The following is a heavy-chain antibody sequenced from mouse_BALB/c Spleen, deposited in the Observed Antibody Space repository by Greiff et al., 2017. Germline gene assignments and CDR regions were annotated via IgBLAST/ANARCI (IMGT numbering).Heavy chain of an antibody. J-gene: IGHJ2*01. CDR1: GFSITGYG. Sequence: VKVVESGPGLVAPSQSLSITCTVSGFSITGYGVNWVRQPPGKGLEWLGMIWGDGSTDYNSALKSRLSISKDNSKSQVFLKMNSLQTDDTARYYCARENYYGGYYFDYWGQGTTLTVSS. CDR3: ARENYYGGYYFDY. D-gene: IGHD1-2*01. V-gene: IGHV2-6-7*01. CDR2: IWGDGST.